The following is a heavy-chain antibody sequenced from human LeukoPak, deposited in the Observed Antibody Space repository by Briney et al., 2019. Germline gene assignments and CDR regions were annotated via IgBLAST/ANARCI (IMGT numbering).Heavy chain of an antibody. D-gene: IGHD3-10*01. CDR3: VRKVYYYMDV. V-gene: IGHV3-23*01. Sequence: GGTLRLSCAASGVSLGRNAVNWARKAHGRGQEWVSYISPSGDASVYAESVKGRFTISRDNSKNRVYLHLDSLRAEDTAKYYCVRKVYYYMDVWGNGTTVTVSS. CDR1: GVSLGRNA. CDR2: ISPSGDAS. J-gene: IGHJ6*01.